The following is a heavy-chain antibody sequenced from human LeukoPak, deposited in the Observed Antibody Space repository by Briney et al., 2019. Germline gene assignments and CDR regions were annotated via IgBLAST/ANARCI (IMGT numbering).Heavy chain of an antibody. J-gene: IGHJ4*02. CDR2: FDPEDGET. D-gene: IGHD3-9*01. CDR1: GYTLTELS. CDR3: ATDTKTYYDILTGYYSGRGFDY. V-gene: IGHV1-24*01. Sequence: GASVKVSCKVSGYTLTELSMHWVRQAPGKGLEWMGGFDPEDGETIYAQKFQGRVTMTEDASTDTAYMELSSLRSEDTAVYYCATDTKTYYDILTGYYSGRGFDYWGQGTLVTVSS.